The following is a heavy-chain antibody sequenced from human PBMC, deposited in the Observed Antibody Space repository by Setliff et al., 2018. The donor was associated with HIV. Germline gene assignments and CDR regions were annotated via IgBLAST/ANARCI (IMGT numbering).Heavy chain of an antibody. D-gene: IGHD3-3*01. V-gene: IGHV4-59*08. CDR1: GGSIVRYY. CDR2: IYYSGST. Sequence: TLSLTCTVSGGSIVRYYWTWIRQPLGKGLEWIGYIYYSGSTNYNPSLKSRVIISVDMSNNQFSLKVTSVTAADTAVYYCMRGRSITIFGVAYFDFWGQGTQVTVSS. CDR3: MRGRSITIFGVAYFDF. J-gene: IGHJ4*02.